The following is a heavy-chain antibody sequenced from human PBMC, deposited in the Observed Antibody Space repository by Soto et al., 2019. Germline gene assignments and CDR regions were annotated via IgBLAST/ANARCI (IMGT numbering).Heavy chain of an antibody. J-gene: IGHJ6*02. V-gene: IGHV3-11*06. CDR2: ISSSSSYT. CDR3: ARRPLKSYGMDV. Sequence: GGSLRLSCGASGFTFSDYYMSWIRQAPGKGLEWVSYISSSSSYTNYADSVKGRFTISRDNAKNSLYLQMNSLRAEDTAVYYCARRPLKSYGMDVWGQGTTVTVSS. CDR1: GFTFSDYY.